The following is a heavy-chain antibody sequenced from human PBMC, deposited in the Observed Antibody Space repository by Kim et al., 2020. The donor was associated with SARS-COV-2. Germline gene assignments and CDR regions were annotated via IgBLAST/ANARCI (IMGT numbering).Heavy chain of an antibody. D-gene: IGHD6-13*01. Sequence: GGSLRLSCAASGFTFSSYGMHWVRQAPGKGLEWVAVIWYDGSNKYYADSVKGRFTISRDNSKNTLYLQMNSLRAEDTAVYYCARDVLPLEQQLANPPWFDPWGQGTLVTVSS. CDR2: IWYDGSNK. CDR3: ARDVLPLEQQLANPPWFDP. V-gene: IGHV3-33*01. CDR1: GFTFSSYG. J-gene: IGHJ5*02.